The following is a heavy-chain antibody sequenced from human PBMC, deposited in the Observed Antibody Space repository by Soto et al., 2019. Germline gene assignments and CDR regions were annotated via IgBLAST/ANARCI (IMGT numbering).Heavy chain of an antibody. CDR1: SGSISSSNW. J-gene: IGHJ4*02. V-gene: IGHV4-4*02. CDR2: IYHSGST. D-gene: IGHD4-4*01. CDR3: ARGRTTVIGSRRTSYYFDY. Sequence: QVQLQESGPGLVKPSGTLSLTCAVSSGSISSSNWWSWVRQPPGKGLEWIGEIYHSGSTNYNPSLKRRDTISVDKSKNQFSLKLSSVTAADTAVYYCARGRTTVIGSRRTSYYFDYWGQGTLVTVSS.